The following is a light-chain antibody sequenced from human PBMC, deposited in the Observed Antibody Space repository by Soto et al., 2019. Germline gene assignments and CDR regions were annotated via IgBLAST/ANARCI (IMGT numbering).Light chain of an antibody. CDR2: EAS. V-gene: IGKV1-13*02. Sequence: ALQLTQSPSSLSASVGDRVTVTCRASQDISSTLAWYQQKPGKAPKLLIYEASSLESGVPSRFSGSGSGTDFTLTISSLQPEDFATYYCQQFKSYPMTFGQGTKVEIK. CDR1: QDISST. J-gene: IGKJ1*01. CDR3: QQFKSYPMT.